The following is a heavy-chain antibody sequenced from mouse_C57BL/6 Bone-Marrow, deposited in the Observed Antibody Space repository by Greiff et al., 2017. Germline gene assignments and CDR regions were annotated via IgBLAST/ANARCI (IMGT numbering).Heavy chain of an antibody. Sequence: VKLMESGPGLVAPSQSLSITCTVSGFSLTSYGVHWVRQPPGKGLEWLGVIWAGGSTNYNSALMSRLSISKDNSKSQVFLKMNSLQTDDTAMYYCARRTGGAYWGQGTLVTVSA. J-gene: IGHJ3*01. CDR2: IWAGGST. CDR1: GFSLTSYG. CDR3: ARRTGGAY. V-gene: IGHV2-9*02.